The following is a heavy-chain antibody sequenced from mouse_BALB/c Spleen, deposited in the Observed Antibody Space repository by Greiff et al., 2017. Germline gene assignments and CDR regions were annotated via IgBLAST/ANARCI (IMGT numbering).Heavy chain of an antibody. V-gene: IGHV1-67*01. CDR1: GYTFTDYA. D-gene: IGHD1-1*01. CDR3: ARAYGSSYAMDY. Sequence: VKLMESGPELVRPGESVKISCKGSGYTFTDYAMHWVKQSHAKSLEWIGVISIYYDNTNYNQKFKGKATMTVDKSSSTAYMELARLTSEDSAIYYCARAYGSSYAMDYWGQGTSVTVSA. J-gene: IGHJ4*01. CDR2: ISIYYDNT.